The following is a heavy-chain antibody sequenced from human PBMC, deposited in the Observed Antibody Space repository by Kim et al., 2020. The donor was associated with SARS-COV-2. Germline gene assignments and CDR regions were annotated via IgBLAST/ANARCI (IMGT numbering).Heavy chain of an antibody. J-gene: IGHJ6*03. V-gene: IGHV4-34*01. CDR3: ARAAIVVVPAALGLGLYYYYYMDV. CDR1: GGSFSNYY. Sequence: SETLSLTCAVYGGSFSNYYWSWIRQPPGKGLEWIGEINHSGSTNYNPSLKSRVTISVDTSKNQFFLKLSSVTAADTAVYYCARAAIVVVPAALGLGLYYYYYMDVWGKGTTVTVSS. D-gene: IGHD2-2*01. CDR2: INHSGST.